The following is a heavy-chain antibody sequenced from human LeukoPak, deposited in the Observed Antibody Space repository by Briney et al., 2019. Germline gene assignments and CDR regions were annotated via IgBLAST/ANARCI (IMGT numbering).Heavy chain of an antibody. V-gene: IGHV3-11*05. J-gene: IGHJ4*02. CDR1: GFTFSDHY. CDR3: ARVSCSGGACHNY. CDR2: ISSSTTYT. Sequence: GGSLRLSCAASGFTFSDHYMSWIRQAPGKGLEWVSYISSSTTYTNYADSVKGRFTISRDNAKNSLYLQMNSLGAEDTAMYYCARVSCSGGACHNYWGQGTLVTVSS. D-gene: IGHD2-15*01.